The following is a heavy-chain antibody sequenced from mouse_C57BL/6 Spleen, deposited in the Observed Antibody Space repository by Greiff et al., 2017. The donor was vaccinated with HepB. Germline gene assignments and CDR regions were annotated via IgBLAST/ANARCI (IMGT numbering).Heavy chain of an antibody. D-gene: IGHD1-1*01. J-gene: IGHJ2*01. CDR2: IHPNSGST. CDR3: AREGVYYGSRFDY. CDR1: GYTFTSYW. Sequence: QVQLKQPGAELVKPGASVKLSCKASGYTFTSYWMHWVKQRPGQGLEWIGMIHPNSGSTNYNEKFKSKATLTVDKSSSTAYMQLSSLTSEDSAVYYGAREGVYYGSRFDYWGQGTTLTVSS. V-gene: IGHV1-64*01.